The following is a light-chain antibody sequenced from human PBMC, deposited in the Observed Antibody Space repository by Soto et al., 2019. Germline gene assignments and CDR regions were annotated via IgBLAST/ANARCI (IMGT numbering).Light chain of an antibody. V-gene: IGLV1-44*01. J-gene: IGLJ3*02. CDR1: TSNIGSNT. CDR3: AIWDLTLSAWV. Sequence: QSVLTQPPSASGTPGQRVTISCSGSTSNIGSNTVSWYQHLPGTAPKLLIYSNDQRPSGVPDRFSGSKSGTSASLAISGLQPEGEADYYCAIWDLTLSAWVFGVGTKLTVL. CDR2: SND.